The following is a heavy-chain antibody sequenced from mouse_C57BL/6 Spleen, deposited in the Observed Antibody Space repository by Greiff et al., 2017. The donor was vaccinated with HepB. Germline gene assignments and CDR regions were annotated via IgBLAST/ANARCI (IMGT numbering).Heavy chain of an antibody. J-gene: IGHJ2*01. D-gene: IGHD1-1*01. Sequence: QVQLQQPGAELVKPGASVKLSCKASGYTFTSYWMQWVKQRPGQGLEWIGEIDPSDSYTNYNQKFKGKATLTVDTSSSTAYMQLSSLTSEDSAVYYCARMHYGSSFYYFDYWGQGTTFTVSS. CDR1: GYTFTSYW. CDR2: IDPSDSYT. CDR3: ARMHYGSSFYYFDY. V-gene: IGHV1-50*01.